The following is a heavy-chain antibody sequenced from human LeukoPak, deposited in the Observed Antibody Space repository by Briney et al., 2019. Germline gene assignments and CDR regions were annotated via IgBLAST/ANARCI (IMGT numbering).Heavy chain of an antibody. Sequence: GGSLRLSCAASGFTVSSDFITWVRQAPGKGLEWVSVVYSGGETYYAESVKGRFTVSRDNSKNTVYLQMNSLRAEDTAVYFCARGGIAARPSDSWGQGTLVTVSS. CDR2: VYSGGET. CDR3: ARGGIAARPSDS. J-gene: IGHJ4*02. V-gene: IGHV3-66*01. D-gene: IGHD6-6*01. CDR1: GFTVSSDF.